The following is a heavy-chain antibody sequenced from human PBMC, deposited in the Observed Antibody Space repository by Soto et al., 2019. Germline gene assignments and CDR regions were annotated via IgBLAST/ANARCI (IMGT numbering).Heavy chain of an antibody. Sequence: PGGSLRLSCAASGFTFSDYDMNWIRQAPGKGLEWVSYITSSGSTIYYADSVKGRFTIFRDNAKNSLYLQMNSLRAEDTAVYFCATNHKYWNLDYFDYWGQGTLVTVYS. J-gene: IGHJ4*02. CDR1: GFTFSDYD. CDR3: ATNHKYWNLDYFDY. V-gene: IGHV3-11*01. D-gene: IGHD1-1*01. CDR2: ITSSGSTI.